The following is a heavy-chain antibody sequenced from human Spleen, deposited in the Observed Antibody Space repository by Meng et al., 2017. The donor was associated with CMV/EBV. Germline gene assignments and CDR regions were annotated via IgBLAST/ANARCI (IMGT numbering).Heavy chain of an antibody. J-gene: IGHJ4*02. Sequence: QLTLQQPGPSWLKPSETLSLTGTVSGGSISSSIYYWGWIRQPPGKGLEWIGSIYYSGSTYYNPSLKSRVTISVDTSKNQFSLKLSSVTAADTAVYYCAKGLRPYGPFDYWGQGTLVTVSS. V-gene: IGHV4-39*07. CDR1: GGSISSSIYY. CDR2: IYYSGST. D-gene: IGHD4-17*01. CDR3: AKGLRPYGPFDY.